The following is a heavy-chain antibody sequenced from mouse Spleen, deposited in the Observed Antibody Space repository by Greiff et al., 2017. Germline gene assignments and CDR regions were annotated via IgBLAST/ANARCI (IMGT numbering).Heavy chain of an antibody. CDR3: ARGYDGRHYYAMDC. CDR2: ICAGGST. J-gene: IGHJ4*01. Sequence: VQRVESGPGLVAPSQSLSITCTVSGFSLTSYGVHWVRQPPGQGLEWLGVICAGGSTNYNSALMSRLSISKDNSKSQVFLKMNSLQTDDTGMYDCARGYDGRHYYAMDCWGQGTSVTVSS. CDR1: GFSLTSYG. V-gene: IGHV2-9*02. D-gene: IGHD1-1*01.